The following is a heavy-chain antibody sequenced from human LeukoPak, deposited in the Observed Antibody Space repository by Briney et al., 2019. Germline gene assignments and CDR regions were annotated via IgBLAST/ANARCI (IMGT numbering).Heavy chain of an antibody. CDR3: EAHYDFWSGYYFPGSRVDSY. J-gene: IGHJ4*02. D-gene: IGHD3-3*01. Sequence: ASVKVSCKASGYTFTGYYMHWVRQAPGQGLEWMGGIIPIFGTANYAQKFQGRVTITADKSTSTAYMELSSLRSEDTAVYYCEAHYDFWSGYYFPGSRVDSYWGQGTLVTVSS. V-gene: IGHV1-69*06. CDR1: GYTFTGYY. CDR2: IIPIFGTA.